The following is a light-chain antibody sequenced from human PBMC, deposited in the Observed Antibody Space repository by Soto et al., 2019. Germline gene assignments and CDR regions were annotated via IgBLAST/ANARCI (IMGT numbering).Light chain of an antibody. Sequence: QSALTQPASVSGSPGQSITIYCTGTINDFGNYNLVSWYQHYPGQAPKLMLYEGSKRPSGVSDRFSGSKFGSTASLTISGLQAEDEADYYCCSYAGTSTFVFGGGTQLTVL. CDR1: INDFGNYNL. V-gene: IGLV2-23*03. J-gene: IGLJ3*02. CDR2: EGS. CDR3: CSYAGTSTFV.